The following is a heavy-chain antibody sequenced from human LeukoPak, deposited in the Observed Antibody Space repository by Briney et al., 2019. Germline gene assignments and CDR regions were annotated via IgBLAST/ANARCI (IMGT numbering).Heavy chain of an antibody. D-gene: IGHD2-15*01. CDR1: GYTFTGYY. J-gene: IGHJ4*02. CDR3: ARDLPLGSMGGSAFDL. CDR2: INPRSGGT. V-gene: IGHV1-2*02. Sequence: ASVKVSCKASGYTFTGYYIHWVRQAPGQGLEWMGWINPRSGGTNYAQKFQGRVTMTRNTSTGTAYMELSSLRSEDTAVYYCARDLPLGSMGGSAFDLWGQGTLVIVSS.